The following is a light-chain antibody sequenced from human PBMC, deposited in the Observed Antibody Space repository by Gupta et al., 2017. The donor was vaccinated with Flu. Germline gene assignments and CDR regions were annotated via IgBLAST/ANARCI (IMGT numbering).Light chain of an antibody. CDR3: QQRSNWPLIT. V-gene: IGKV3-11*01. J-gene: IGKJ5*01. CDR2: DAS. CDR1: QSVRSY. Sequence: IVLTQSPATLSLSPGERATLSCRASQSVRSYLAWYQQKPGQAPRLLIYDASTRATGIPARFSGSGSGTDFTLTISSLEPEDFAVYYCQQRSNWPLITFGQGTRLEIK.